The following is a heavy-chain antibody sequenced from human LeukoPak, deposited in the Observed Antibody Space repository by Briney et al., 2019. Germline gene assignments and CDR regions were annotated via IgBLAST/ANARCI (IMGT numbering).Heavy chain of an antibody. V-gene: IGHV3-66*01. Sequence: GGSLRLSCAASGFTASSNYMSWVRQAPGKGLEWVSVIYSGGSTYYADSVKGGFTISRDNSKNTLYLQMNSLRAEDTAVYYCARGGMGANSQEYFYYGMDVWGQGTTVTVSS. CDR1: GFTASSNY. CDR2: IYSGGST. J-gene: IGHJ6*02. CDR3: ARGGMGANSQEYFYYGMDV. D-gene: IGHD2-8*01.